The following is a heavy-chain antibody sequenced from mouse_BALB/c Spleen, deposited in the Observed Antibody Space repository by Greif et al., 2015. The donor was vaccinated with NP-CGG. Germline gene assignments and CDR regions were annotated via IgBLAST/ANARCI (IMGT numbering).Heavy chain of an antibody. D-gene: IGHD2-3*01. Sequence: VQLQQSGAELVKPGASVKLSCKASGYTFTSYWMHWVKQRPGQGLEWIGEINPSNGRTNYNEKFKSKATLTVDKSSSTAYMQLSSLTSEDSAVYYCARGDGYYFDVWGAGTTVTVSS. CDR1: GYTFTSYW. J-gene: IGHJ1*01. V-gene: IGHV1S81*02. CDR3: ARGDGYYFDV. CDR2: INPSNGRT.